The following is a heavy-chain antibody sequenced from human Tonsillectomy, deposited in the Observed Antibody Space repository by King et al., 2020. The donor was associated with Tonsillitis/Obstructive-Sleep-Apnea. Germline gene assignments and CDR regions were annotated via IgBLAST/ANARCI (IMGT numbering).Heavy chain of an antibody. CDR3: AMADSRGPFSYYYYAMDV. V-gene: IGHV3-33*01. CDR1: GFTFSNYG. D-gene: IGHD3-22*01. Sequence: VQLVESGGGVVQPGRSLRLSCAASGFTFSNYGMHWVRQAPGKGLEWVAVIWYDGSNKYYVDSVKGRFTISRDNSKNTLYLQMNSLRAEDTAVYYCAMADSRGPFSYYYYAMDVWGQGTTVTVSS. J-gene: IGHJ6*02. CDR2: IWYDGSNK.